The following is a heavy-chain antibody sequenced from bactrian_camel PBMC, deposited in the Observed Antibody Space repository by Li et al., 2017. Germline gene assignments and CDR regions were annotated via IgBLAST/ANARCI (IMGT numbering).Heavy chain of an antibody. Sequence: QLVESGGGSVQAGGTLRLSCVASKSTVRISRMAWFRQAPGKEREAVAGISSGGKLTYYADSVKGRFTISQDSTTNTVYLQMNTLKPEDTAMYYCAATQFDFGGNSWSRPDNCHYWGRGTQVTV. D-gene: IGHD6*01. CDR2: ISSGGKLT. CDR1: KSTVRISR. J-gene: IGHJ4*01. V-gene: IGHV3S40*01. CDR3: AATQFDFGGNSWSRPDNCHY.